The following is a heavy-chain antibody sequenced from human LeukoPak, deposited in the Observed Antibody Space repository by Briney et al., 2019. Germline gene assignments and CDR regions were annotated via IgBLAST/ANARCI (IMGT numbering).Heavy chain of an antibody. D-gene: IGHD6-19*01. CDR1: GYTFTSYY. J-gene: IGHJ4*02. V-gene: IGHV1-46*01. Sequence: GASVTVSCKASGYTFTSYYMHWVRQAPGQGLEWMGIINPSRGSTSYAQKFQGRVTLTRDTSTSTVYMELSSLRSEDTAVYYCARGAVAGYYFDYWGQGTLVTVSS. CDR2: INPSRGST. CDR3: ARGAVAGYYFDY.